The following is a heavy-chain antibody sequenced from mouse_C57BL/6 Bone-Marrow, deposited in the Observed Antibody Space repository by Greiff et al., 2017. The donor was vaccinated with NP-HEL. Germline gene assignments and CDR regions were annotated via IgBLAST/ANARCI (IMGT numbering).Heavy chain of an antibody. Sequence: QVHVKQSGAELVKPGASVKMSCKASGYTFTSYWITWVKQRPGQGLEWIGDIYPGSGSTNYNEKFKSKATLTVDTSSSTAYMQLSSLTSEDSAVYYCARWGLRWYFDVWGTGTTVTVSS. CDR1: GYTFTSYW. CDR2: IYPGSGST. J-gene: IGHJ1*03. CDR3: ARWGLRWYFDV. D-gene: IGHD2-4*01. V-gene: IGHV1-55*01.